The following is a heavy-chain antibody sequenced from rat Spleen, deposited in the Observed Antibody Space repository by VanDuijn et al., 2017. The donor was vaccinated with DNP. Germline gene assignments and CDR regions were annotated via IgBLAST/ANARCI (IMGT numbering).Heavy chain of an antibody. D-gene: IGHD3-8*01. CDR3: ARVPSTYYVMDA. CDR2: IWTGGTT. J-gene: IGHJ4*01. V-gene: IGHV2-15*01. Sequence: QVQLKESGPGLVQPSQTLSLTCTVSGFSLTSYTVSWVRQPPGKGLEWMGIIWTGGTTAYNSLLKSRLSITRDTSKSQVFLKMNSLQTEDTATYYCARVPSTYYVMDAWGQGASVTVSS. CDR1: GFSLTSYT.